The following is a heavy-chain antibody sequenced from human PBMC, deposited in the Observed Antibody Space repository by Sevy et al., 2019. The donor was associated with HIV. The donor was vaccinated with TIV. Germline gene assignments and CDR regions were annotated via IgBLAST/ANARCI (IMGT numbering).Heavy chain of an antibody. V-gene: IGHV3-23*01. CDR1: GYIFSSYT. Sequence: GGSLRLSCAASGYIFSSYTMTWVRQAPGKGLEWVSGITGSGGNTYYAESVKGRFTISRDNSKSTLYLQMNNLRAEDTAVYYCAKGLRYKFYGEGNYYYYYGMDVWGQGTTVTVSS. CDR2: ITGSGGNT. J-gene: IGHJ6*02. D-gene: IGHD3-16*02. CDR3: AKGLRYKFYGEGNYYYYYGMDV.